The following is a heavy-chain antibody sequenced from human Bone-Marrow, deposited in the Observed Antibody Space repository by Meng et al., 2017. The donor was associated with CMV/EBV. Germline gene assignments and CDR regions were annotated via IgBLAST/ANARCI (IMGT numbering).Heavy chain of an antibody. D-gene: IGHD6-13*01. CDR3: ASTRQHSSSSWDEYFQH. J-gene: IGHJ1*01. CDR2: IYYSGST. V-gene: IGHV4-31*02. CDR1: GSISSGGYY. Sequence: GSISSGGYYWSWIRQHPGKGLEWIGYIYYSGSTYYNPSLKSRVTISVDTSKNQFSLKLSSVTAADTAVYYCASTRQHSSSSWDEYFQHWGQGTLVTVSS.